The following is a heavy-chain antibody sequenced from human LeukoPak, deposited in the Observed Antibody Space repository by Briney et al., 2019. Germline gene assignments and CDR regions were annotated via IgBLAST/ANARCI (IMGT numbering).Heavy chain of an antibody. J-gene: IGHJ6*04. D-gene: IGHD3-9*01. CDR3: ARGNLERTYYDILTGTYGMDV. CDR1: GGTFSSYA. Sequence: SVKVSCKASGGTFSSYAISWVRPAPGQGLEWMGGIIPIFGTANYAQKFQGRVTITADESTSTAYMELSSLRSEDTAVYYCARGNLERTYYDILTGTYGMDVWGKGTTVTVSS. V-gene: IGHV1-69*01. CDR2: IIPIFGTA.